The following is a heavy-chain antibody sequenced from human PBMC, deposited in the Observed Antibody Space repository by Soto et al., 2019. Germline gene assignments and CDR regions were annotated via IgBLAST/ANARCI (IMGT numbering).Heavy chain of an antibody. CDR3: ARDSDGRFSEWLSVPYYMDV. CDR1: GFTFSSYS. J-gene: IGHJ6*03. Sequence: GGSLRLSCAASGFTFSSYSMNWVRQAPGKGLEWVSYISSSSSTIYYADSVKGRFTISRDNAKNSLYLQMNSLRAEDTAVYYCARDSDGRFSEWLSVPYYMDVWGKGTTVTVSS. V-gene: IGHV3-48*01. CDR2: ISSSSSTI. D-gene: IGHD3-3*01.